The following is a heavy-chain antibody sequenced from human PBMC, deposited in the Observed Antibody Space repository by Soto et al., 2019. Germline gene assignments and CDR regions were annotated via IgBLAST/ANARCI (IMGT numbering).Heavy chain of an antibody. CDR1: GGTFSSYT. J-gene: IGHJ4*02. CDR3: ARGTYYYEISGSFDY. D-gene: IGHD3-22*01. CDR2: IIPILGTA. V-gene: IGHV1-69*08. Sequence: QVQVVPSGAEVKKPRSSVKVSCKASGGTFSSYTFSWVRKAPGQGREWMGRIIPILGTANYAQKFEGRVTITADKSTSTAYMELSSLRSEDTAMYYCARGTYYYEISGSFDYWGQGTLVTVSS.